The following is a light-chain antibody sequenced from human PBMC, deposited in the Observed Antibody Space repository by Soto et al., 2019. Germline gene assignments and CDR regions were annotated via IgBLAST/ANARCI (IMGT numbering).Light chain of an antibody. J-gene: IGLJ3*02. CDR1: SSNIGAGYD. V-gene: IGLV1-40*01. CDR2: GNI. Sequence: QSALTQPPSVSGAPGQRVTISCTGSSSNIGAGYDVHWYQQLPGTAPKLLIYGNINRPSGVPDRFSGSKSGTSASLAITGLQAEDEADYYCQSYDSSLRGVFGGGTQLTVL. CDR3: QSYDSSLRGV.